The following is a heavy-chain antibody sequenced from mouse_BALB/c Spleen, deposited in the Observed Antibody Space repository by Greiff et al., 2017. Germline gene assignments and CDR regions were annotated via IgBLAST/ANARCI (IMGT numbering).Heavy chain of an antibody. CDR1: GYTFTSYY. D-gene: IGHD2-12*01. V-gene: IGHV1S56*01. CDR3: ATLYERDY. CDR2: IYPGDGST. J-gene: IGHJ2*01. Sequence: QVQLQQSGPELVKPGASVKMSCKASGYTFTSYYIHWVKQRPGQGLEWIGWIYPGDGSTKYNEKFKGKTTLTADKSSSTAYMLLSSLTSEDSAIYFCATLYERDYWGQGTTLTVSS.